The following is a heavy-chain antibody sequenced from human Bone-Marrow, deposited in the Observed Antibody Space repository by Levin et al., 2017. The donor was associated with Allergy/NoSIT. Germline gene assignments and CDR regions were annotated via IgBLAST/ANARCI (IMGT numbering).Heavy chain of an antibody. V-gene: IGHV1-18*01. CDR2: ISAYSGKR. CDR1: GYTFSSYS. Sequence: GASVKVSCKASGYTFSSYSIGWVRQAPGQGLEWMGWISAYSGKRHSAQKFQGRVSMTSERSTMTAYMELRSLQSDDTAVYYCARVISSRIYPLQVDYWGQGSLVTVSS. D-gene: IGHD6-13*01. J-gene: IGHJ4*02. CDR3: ARVISSRIYPLQVDY.